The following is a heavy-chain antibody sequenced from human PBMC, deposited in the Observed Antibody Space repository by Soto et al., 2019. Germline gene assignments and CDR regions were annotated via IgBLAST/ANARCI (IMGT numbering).Heavy chain of an antibody. Sequence: ASVKVSCKASGYTFTSYYMHWVRQAPGQGLEWMGIINPSGGSTSYAQKFQGRVTMTRDTSTSTVYMELSSLRSEDTAVYYCASVGCSGGSCYPSDNWFDPWGQGTLVTVSS. V-gene: IGHV1-46*03. CDR1: GYTFTSYY. CDR3: ASVGCSGGSCYPSDNWFDP. J-gene: IGHJ5*02. CDR2: INPSGGST. D-gene: IGHD2-15*01.